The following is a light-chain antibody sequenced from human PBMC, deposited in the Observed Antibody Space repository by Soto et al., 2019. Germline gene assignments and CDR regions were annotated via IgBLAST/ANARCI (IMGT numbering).Light chain of an antibody. CDR2: EVS. V-gene: IGLV2-8*01. J-gene: IGLJ1*01. Sequence: QSVLTQPPSASGSPGQSVTISCTGTSSDVGGYNYVSWYQQLPGEAPKLVIYEVSRRPSGVPYRFSGSKSGNTASLTVSGLQTEDEADYYCSSYAGRNNYVFGSGTKVTVL. CDR1: SSDVGGYNY. CDR3: SSYAGRNNYV.